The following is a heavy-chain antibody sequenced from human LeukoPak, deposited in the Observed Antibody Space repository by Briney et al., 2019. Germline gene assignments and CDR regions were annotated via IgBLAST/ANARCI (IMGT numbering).Heavy chain of an antibody. CDR3: AKDSSSWYDAFDI. V-gene: IGHV3-30*02. J-gene: IGHJ3*02. D-gene: IGHD6-13*01. Sequence: GVSLRLSCAASGFTFSSYGMHWVRQAPGKGLEWVAFIRYDGSNKYYADSVKGRFTISRDNSKNTLYLQMNSLRAEDTAVYYCAKDSSSWYDAFDIWGQGTMVTVSS. CDR1: GFTFSSYG. CDR2: IRYDGSNK.